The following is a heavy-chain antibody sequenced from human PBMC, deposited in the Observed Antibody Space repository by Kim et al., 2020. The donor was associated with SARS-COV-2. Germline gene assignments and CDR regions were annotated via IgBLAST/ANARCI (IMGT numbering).Heavy chain of an antibody. J-gene: IGHJ4*02. D-gene: IGHD6-13*01. V-gene: IGHV4-34*01. CDR2: INHSGST. Sequence: SETLSLTCAVYGGSFSGYYWSWIRQPPGKGLEWIGEINHSGSTNYNPSLKSRVTISVDTSKNQFSLKLSSVTAADTAVYYCARGYSSSWYVTDQGFDYWGQGTLVTVSS. CDR1: GGSFSGYY. CDR3: ARGYSSSWYVTDQGFDY.